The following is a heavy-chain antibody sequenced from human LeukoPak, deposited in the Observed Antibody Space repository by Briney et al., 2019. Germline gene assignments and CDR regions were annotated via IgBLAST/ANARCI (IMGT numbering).Heavy chain of an antibody. V-gene: IGHV3-23*01. CDR1: GFTFSSYA. Sequence: GGSLRLSRAASGFTFSSYAMSWVRQAPGKGLEWVSAISGSGGSTYYADSVKGRFTISRDNFKNTLYLQMSSLRAEDTAIYYCARDGSYSSSDHYFDYWGQGTLVTVSS. CDR3: ARDGSYSSSDHYFDY. J-gene: IGHJ4*02. D-gene: IGHD6-6*01. CDR2: ISGSGGST.